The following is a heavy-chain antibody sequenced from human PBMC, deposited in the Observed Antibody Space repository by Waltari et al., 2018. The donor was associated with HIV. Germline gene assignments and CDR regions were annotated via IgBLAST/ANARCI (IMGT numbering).Heavy chain of an antibody. D-gene: IGHD3-22*01. J-gene: IGHJ4*02. CDR3: AKDPYYYDSSGYADYFDY. Sequence: QVQLVESGGGVVQPGRSLRLSCAASGFTFSSYGMPWVRQAPGKGLEWVAVISYDGSNKYYADSVKGRFTISRDNSKNTLYMKMKRLRDEDTAVYYCAKDPYYYDSSGYADYFDYWGQGTLVTVSS. V-gene: IGHV3-30*18. CDR1: GFTFSSYG. CDR2: ISYDGSNK.